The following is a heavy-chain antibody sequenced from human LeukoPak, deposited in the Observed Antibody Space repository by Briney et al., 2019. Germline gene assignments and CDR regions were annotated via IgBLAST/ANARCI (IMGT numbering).Heavy chain of an antibody. D-gene: IGHD3-22*01. V-gene: IGHV3-30*04. Sequence: GRSLRLSYAASGFTFSSYAMHWVRQAPGRGLEWVTIISYDGTNKYYADSVKGRFTISRDNSKNTLFLQMNSLRAEDTAVYYCARSNYYDSRSWGFDIWGQGTMVTVSS. J-gene: IGHJ3*02. CDR1: GFTFSSYA. CDR3: ARSNYYDSRSWGFDI. CDR2: ISYDGTNK.